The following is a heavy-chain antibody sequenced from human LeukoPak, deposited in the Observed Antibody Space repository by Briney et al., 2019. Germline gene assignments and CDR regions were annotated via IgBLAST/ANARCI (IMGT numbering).Heavy chain of an antibody. J-gene: IGHJ6*02. CDR2: INHNSGGT. CDR3: ARSYYDSSGNYYYYGMDV. D-gene: IGHD3-22*01. Sequence: ASVKVSYQPSGYTFTGYYMHWVRQAPGQGRAGVGWINHNSGGTNYAQKFQSRVTMTRDTSISTAYMELSRLRSDDTAVYYCARSYYDSSGNYYYYGMDVWGQGTTVTVSS. V-gene: IGHV1-2*02. CDR1: GYTFTGYY.